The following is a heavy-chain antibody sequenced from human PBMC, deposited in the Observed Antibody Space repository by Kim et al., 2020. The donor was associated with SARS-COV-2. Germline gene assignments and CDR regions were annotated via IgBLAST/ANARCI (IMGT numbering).Heavy chain of an antibody. D-gene: IGHD3-10*01. V-gene: IGHV4-34*01. Sequence: SETLSLTCAVYGGSFSGYYWSWIRQPPGKGLEWIGEINHSGSTNYNPSLKSRVTISVDTSKNQFSLKLSSVTAADTAVYYCARWRRSGSGSLNWFDPWGQGTLVTVSS. CDR1: GGSFSGYY. CDR2: INHSGST. CDR3: ARWRRSGSGSLNWFDP. J-gene: IGHJ5*02.